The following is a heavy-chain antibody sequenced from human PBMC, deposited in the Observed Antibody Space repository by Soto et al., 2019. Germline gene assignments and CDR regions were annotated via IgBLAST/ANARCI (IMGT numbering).Heavy chain of an antibody. CDR1: GYAFTTYG. V-gene: IGHV1-18*01. D-gene: IGHD1-26*01. CDR2: ISAHNGNT. CDR3: SSGRYGDY. J-gene: IGHJ4*02. Sequence: QVHLVQSGAEVKKPGASVKVSCKGSGYAFTTYGITWVRQAPGQGLEWMGWISAHNGNTNYAQKLQGRVTVSRDTPTSTAYLDLRRVRADATALYYCSSGRYGDYWGQGDLVTVSS.